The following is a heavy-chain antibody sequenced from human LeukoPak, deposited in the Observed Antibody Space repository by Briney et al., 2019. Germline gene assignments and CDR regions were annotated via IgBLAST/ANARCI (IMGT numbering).Heavy chain of an antibody. V-gene: IGHV1-69*13. CDR2: IIPIFGTA. D-gene: IGHD5-18*01. J-gene: IGHJ6*03. CDR1: GGTFSSYA. Sequence: SVKVSCKASGGTFSSYAISWVRQAPGQGLEWMGGIIPIFGTANYAQKFQGRVTITADESTSTAYIELSSLRSEDTAVYYCARGIQLWSALYYYYMDVWGKGTTVTVSS. CDR3: ARGIQLWSALYYYYMDV.